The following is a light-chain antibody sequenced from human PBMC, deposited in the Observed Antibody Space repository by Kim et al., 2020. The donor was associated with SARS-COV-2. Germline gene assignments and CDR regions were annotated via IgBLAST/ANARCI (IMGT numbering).Light chain of an antibody. CDR3: QQSYSTLYT. Sequence: DIQMTQSPSSLSASVGDRVTITCRASQSISSYLNWYQQKPGKAPKLLIYAASSLQSGVPSRFSGSGSGTDFTLTISSLHPEDFATYYCQQSYSTLYTCGQGTKLEI. CDR2: AAS. J-gene: IGKJ2*01. CDR1: QSISSY. V-gene: IGKV1-39*01.